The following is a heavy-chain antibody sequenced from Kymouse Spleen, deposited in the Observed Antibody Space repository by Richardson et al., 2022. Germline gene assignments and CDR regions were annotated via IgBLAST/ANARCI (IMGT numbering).Heavy chain of an antibody. D-gene: IGHD3-9*01. CDR2: IKSKTDGGTT. CDR1: GFTFSNAW. CDR3: TTDELRYFDWSQDAFDI. V-gene: IGHV3-15*01. Sequence: EVQLVESGGGLVKPGGSLRLSCAASGFTFSNAWMSWVRQAPGKGLEWVGRIKSKTDGGTTDYAAPVKGRFTISRDDSKNTLYLQMNSLKTEDTAVYYCTTDELRYFDWSQDAFDIWGQGTMVTVSS. J-gene: IGHJ3*02.